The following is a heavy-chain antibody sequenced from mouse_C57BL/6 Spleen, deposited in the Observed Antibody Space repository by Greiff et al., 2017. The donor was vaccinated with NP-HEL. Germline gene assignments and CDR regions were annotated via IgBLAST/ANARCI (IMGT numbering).Heavy chain of an antibody. CDR1: GYTFTSYW. D-gene: IGHD2-5*01. CDR2: IHPNSGST. J-gene: IGHJ3*01. V-gene: IGHV1-64*01. Sequence: QVQLQQPGAELVKPGASVKLSCKASGYTFTSYWMHWVKQRPGQGLEWIGMIHPNSGSTNYNEKFKSKATLTVDNSSSTAYMQLSSLTSEDSAVYYCARHYYSNPFAYWGQGTLVTVSA. CDR3: ARHYYSNPFAY.